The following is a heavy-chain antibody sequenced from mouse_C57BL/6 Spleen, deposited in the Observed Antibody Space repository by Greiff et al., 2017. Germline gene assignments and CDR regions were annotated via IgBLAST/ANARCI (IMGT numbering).Heavy chain of an antibody. J-gene: IGHJ2*01. Sequence: VKVVESGAELVKPGASVKMSCKASGYTFTSYWITWVKQRPGQGLEWIGDIYPGSGSTNYNEKFKSKATLTVDTSSSTAYMQLSSLTSEDSAVYYCARSNYDYDFDYWGQGTTLTVSS. D-gene: IGHD2-4*01. V-gene: IGHV1-55*01. CDR3: ARSNYDYDFDY. CDR1: GYTFTSYW. CDR2: IYPGSGST.